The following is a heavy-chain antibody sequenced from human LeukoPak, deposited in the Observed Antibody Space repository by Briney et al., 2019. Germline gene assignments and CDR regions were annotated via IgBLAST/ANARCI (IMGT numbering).Heavy chain of an antibody. CDR3: ARVAAAASRDY. CDR2: IKEEGSEK. V-gene: IGHV3-7*01. Sequence: GGSLRPSCAASGFTFSSYWMSWVRQAPGKGLEWVANIKEEGSEKFYVDSVKGRFTISRDNAKNSLYLQMNSLRAEDTAVYYCARVAAAASRDYWGQGTLVTVSS. J-gene: IGHJ4*02. D-gene: IGHD2-15*01. CDR1: GFTFSSYW.